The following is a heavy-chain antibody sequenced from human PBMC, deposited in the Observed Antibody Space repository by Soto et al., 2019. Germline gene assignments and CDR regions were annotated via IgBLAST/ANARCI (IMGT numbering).Heavy chain of an antibody. V-gene: IGHV4-31*03. CDR2: IYYSGST. Sequence: QVQLQESGPGLVKPSQTLSLTCTVSGGSISSGGYYRSWIRQHPGKGLEWIGYIYYSGSTYYNPLLKSRVTLSVDMSKNQFSLKLSSVTAADTAVYYCERADSSSTRWIIYYWGQGTLVTVSS. D-gene: IGHD2-2*01. J-gene: IGHJ4*02. CDR3: ERADSSSTRWIIYY. CDR1: GGSISSGGYY.